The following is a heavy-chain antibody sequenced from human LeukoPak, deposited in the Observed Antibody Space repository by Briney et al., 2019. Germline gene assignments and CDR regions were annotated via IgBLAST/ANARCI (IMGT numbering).Heavy chain of an antibody. V-gene: IGHV1-8*03. CDR3: ARGERTHLPLDL. CDR1: GYTFTSYD. CDR2: MNPNSGNT. J-gene: IGHJ2*01. D-gene: IGHD1-1*01. Sequence: ASVKVSCKASGYTFTSYDINWVRQATGQGLEWMGWMNPNSGNTGYAQKFQGRVTITRNTSISTAYMELSSLRSEDTAVYYCARGERTHLPLDLWGRGTLVTVSS.